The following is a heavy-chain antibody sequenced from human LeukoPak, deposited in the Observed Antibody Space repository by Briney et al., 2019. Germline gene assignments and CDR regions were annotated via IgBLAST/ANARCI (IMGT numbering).Heavy chain of an antibody. CDR2: ISANSGGT. D-gene: IGHD6-13*01. CDR1: GYSFTGYD. J-gene: IGHJ4*02. CDR3: ASALNTRTSSC. V-gene: IGHV1-2*02. Sequence: ASVKVSCKASGYSFTGYDMHWVRQARGQGLEWMGWISANSGGTNYAQKFQGRVTMTTDTTISTAYMELSRLRSDDTVVYYCASALNTRTSSCWGQGTLVTVSS.